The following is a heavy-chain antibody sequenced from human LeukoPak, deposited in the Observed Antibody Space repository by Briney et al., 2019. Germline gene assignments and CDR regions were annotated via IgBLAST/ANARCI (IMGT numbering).Heavy chain of an antibody. CDR2: IWYDGSNK. D-gene: IGHD3-10*01. CDR1: GFTFSSYG. J-gene: IGHJ6*02. V-gene: IGHV3-33*06. Sequence: PGGSLRLSCAASGFTFSSYGMHWVRQAPGKGLEWVAVIWYDGSNKYYADSVKGRFTISRDNSKNTLYLQMNSLRAEDTAVYYCAKLSRDGLLWFGDRSGSYGMDVWGQGTTVTVSS. CDR3: AKLSRDGLLWFGDRSGSYGMDV.